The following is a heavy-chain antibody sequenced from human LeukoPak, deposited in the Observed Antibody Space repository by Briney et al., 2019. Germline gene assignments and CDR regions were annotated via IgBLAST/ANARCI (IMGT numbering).Heavy chain of an antibody. CDR2: ISWNSGSI. J-gene: IGHJ4*02. Sequence: GGSLRLSCAASGFTFDDYAMHWVRQAPGKGLEWVSGISWNSGSIGYVDSVKGRFTISRDNAKNSLYLQMNSLRAEDMALYYCAKVGGCGYSYGFDYWGQGTLVTVSS. CDR3: AKVGGCGYSYGFDY. CDR1: GFTFDDYA. V-gene: IGHV3-9*03. D-gene: IGHD5-18*01.